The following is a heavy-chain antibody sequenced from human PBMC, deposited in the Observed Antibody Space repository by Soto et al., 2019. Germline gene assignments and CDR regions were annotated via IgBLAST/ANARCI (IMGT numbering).Heavy chain of an antibody. V-gene: IGHV1-3*01. CDR1: GNSFTSYT. CDR2: ISGGSGKT. D-gene: IGHD3-3*01. Sequence: ASVKVSCKASGNSFTSYTIHWIRQAPGQRLEWMGWISGGSGKTKYSQKFQDRVTSTRDTSANTAYMQLSSLRSEDTAVYYCARGPWNGIHWFDPWGQGTLVTVSS. J-gene: IGHJ5*02. CDR3: ARGPWNGIHWFDP.